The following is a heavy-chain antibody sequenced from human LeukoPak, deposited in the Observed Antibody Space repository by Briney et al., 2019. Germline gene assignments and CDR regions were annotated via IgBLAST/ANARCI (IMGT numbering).Heavy chain of an antibody. Sequence: VASVKVSCKASGYTFTGYYMHWVRQAPGQGLEWMGWINPNSGGTNYAQKFQGRVTMTRDTSISTAYMELSRLRSDDTAVYYCARDYSTISRGAFDIWGQGTMATVSS. V-gene: IGHV1-2*02. CDR3: ARDYSTISRGAFDI. J-gene: IGHJ3*02. CDR2: INPNSGGT. D-gene: IGHD3-3*01. CDR1: GYTFTGYY.